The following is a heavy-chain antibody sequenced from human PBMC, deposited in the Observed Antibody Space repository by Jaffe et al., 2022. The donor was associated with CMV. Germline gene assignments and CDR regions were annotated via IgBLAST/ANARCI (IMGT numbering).Heavy chain of an antibody. V-gene: IGHV3-23*01. CDR2: ISGSDGRT. J-gene: IGHJ4*02. D-gene: IGHD3-9*01. CDR3: AKRPGDFDRLFYFDY. Sequence: EVQLLESGGGLVQPGGSLRLSCAASGFTFSSYAMSWVRQAPGKGLEWVSTISGSDGRTYYADSVKGRFTISRDNSKNTLYLQMNSLRAEDTAVYYCAKRPGDFDRLFYFDYWGQGTLVTVSS. CDR1: GFTFSSYA.